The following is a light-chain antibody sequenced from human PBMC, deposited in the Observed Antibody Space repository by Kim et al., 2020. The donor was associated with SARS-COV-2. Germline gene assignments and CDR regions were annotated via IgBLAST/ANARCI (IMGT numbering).Light chain of an antibody. CDR3: TTWHSSALG. CDR2: YRSDSDK. CDR1: SDINVGTSR. V-gene: IGLV5-45*03. J-gene: IGLJ2*01. Sequence: QPVLAQPSSLSASPGASASLTCTLRSDINVGTSRIYWYQQKPGSPPHYLLRYRSDSDKQQGSGVPSRFSGFKDASANAGILVISGLQSEDEADYYCTTWHSSALGFGGGAQLSVL.